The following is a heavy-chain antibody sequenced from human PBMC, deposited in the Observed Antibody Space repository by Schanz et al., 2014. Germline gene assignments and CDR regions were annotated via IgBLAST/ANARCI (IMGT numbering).Heavy chain of an antibody. CDR2: ISSSSGTI. CDR1: GFIFSAYT. CDR3: ARDLSSLIQGDV. Sequence: EVQLVESGGGLVKPGESLRLSCAASGFIFSAYTMNWVRQAPGKGLEWVSYISSSSGTIYYADSVKGRFTISRDNAKNLLYLQMNGLRAEDTAVYFCARDLSSLIQGDVWGKGTTXTVSS. D-gene: IGHD2-2*01. J-gene: IGHJ6*04. V-gene: IGHV3-48*01.